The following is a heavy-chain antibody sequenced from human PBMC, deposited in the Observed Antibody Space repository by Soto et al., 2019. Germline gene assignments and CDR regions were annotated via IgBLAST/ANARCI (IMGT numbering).Heavy chain of an antibody. CDR2: ISSSSSYI. J-gene: IGHJ4*02. CDR3: ASHPRDSSGYWYYFDY. D-gene: IGHD3-22*01. V-gene: IGHV3-21*01. CDR1: GFTFSSYS. Sequence: EVQLVESGGGLVKPGGSLRLSCAASGFTFSSYSMNWVRQAPGKGLEWVSSISSSSSYIYYADSVKGRFTISRDNAKNSQYLQMNSLRAEDTAVYYFASHPRDSSGYWYYFDYWGQGTLVTVSS.